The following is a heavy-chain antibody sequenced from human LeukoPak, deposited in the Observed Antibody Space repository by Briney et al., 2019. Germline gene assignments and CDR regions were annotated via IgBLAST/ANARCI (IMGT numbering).Heavy chain of an antibody. D-gene: IGHD6-13*01. CDR2: ISWNSGSI. CDR1: GFTFDDYA. V-gene: IGHV3-9*01. CDR3: AKDPSRRAPPSSIDY. J-gene: IGHJ4*02. Sequence: PGRSLRLSCAASGFTFDDYAMHWVRQAPGKGLEWVSGISWNSGSIGYADSVKGRFTISRDNAKNSLYLQMNSLRAEDTALYYCAKDPSRRAPPSSIDYWGQGTLVTVSS.